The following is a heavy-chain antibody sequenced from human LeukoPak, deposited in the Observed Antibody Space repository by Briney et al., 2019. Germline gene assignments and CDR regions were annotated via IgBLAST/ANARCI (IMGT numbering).Heavy chain of an antibody. CDR1: GGSISSYY. D-gene: IGHD4-23*01. CDR3: ARVQAYGGKGYFDY. J-gene: IGHJ4*02. CDR2: IYYSGST. V-gene: IGHV4-59*01. Sequence: ASETLSLTCTVSGGSISSYYWSWIRQPPGKGLVWIGYIYYSGSTNYNPSLKSRVTISVDTSKNQFSLKLSSVTAADTAVYYCARVQAYGGKGYFDYWGQGTLVTVSS.